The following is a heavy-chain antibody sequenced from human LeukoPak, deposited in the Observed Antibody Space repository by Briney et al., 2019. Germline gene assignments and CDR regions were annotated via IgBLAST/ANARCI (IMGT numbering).Heavy chain of an antibody. CDR3: ARKELGGGGDCNY. D-gene: IGHD2-21*01. Sequence: ASVKVSFKASGYTFTGYYMHWVRQAPGQGLEWMGWISAYNGNTNYAQKLQGRVTMTTDTSTSTAYMELRSLRSDDTAVYYCARKELGGGGDCNYWGQGTLVTVSS. V-gene: IGHV1-18*04. J-gene: IGHJ4*02. CDR1: GYTFTGYY. CDR2: ISAYNGNT.